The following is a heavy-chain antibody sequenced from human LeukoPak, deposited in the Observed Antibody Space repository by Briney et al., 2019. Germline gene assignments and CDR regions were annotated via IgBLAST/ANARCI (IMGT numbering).Heavy chain of an antibody. D-gene: IGHD6-19*01. CDR1: GGSYSGYY. J-gene: IGHJ4*02. Sequence: SETLSLTYAVCGGSYSGYYWSCIRHPPAKGLEGIGEINHSGSTNYNPSLKSRVTISVDTSKNQFSLKLSSVTAADTAVYYCARYRSGWSNYFDYWGQGTLVTVSS. CDR3: ARYRSGWSNYFDY. CDR2: INHSGST. V-gene: IGHV4-34*01.